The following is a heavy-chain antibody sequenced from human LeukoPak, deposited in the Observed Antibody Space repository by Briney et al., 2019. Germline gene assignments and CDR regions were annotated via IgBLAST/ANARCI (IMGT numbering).Heavy chain of an antibody. Sequence: GGSLRLSCAASGFSFDNYAMHWVRQAPGQGLEWVSGVSWNSGSIGYADSVKGRFTISRDNAKNSLYLQMNSLRAEDTALYYCAKAYCSSRSCYSALDFWGQGTLVTVSS. CDR1: GFSFDNYA. J-gene: IGHJ4*02. CDR2: VSWNSGSI. D-gene: IGHD2-2*02. CDR3: AKAYCSSRSCYSALDF. V-gene: IGHV3-9*01.